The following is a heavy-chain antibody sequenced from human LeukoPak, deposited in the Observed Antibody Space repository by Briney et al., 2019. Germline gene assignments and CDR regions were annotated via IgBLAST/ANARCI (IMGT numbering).Heavy chain of an antibody. V-gene: IGHV1-69*05. D-gene: IGHD3-22*01. Sequence: SVKVSCKASGGTFSSYAISWVRQAPGQGLEWMGGIIPIFGTANYSQKFQGRVTITTDESTSTAYMELSSLRSEDTAVYYCARVGAPHYYYDSSGYPEHAFDIWGQGTMVTVSS. CDR1: GGTFSSYA. J-gene: IGHJ3*02. CDR2: IIPIFGTA. CDR3: ARVGAPHYYYDSSGYPEHAFDI.